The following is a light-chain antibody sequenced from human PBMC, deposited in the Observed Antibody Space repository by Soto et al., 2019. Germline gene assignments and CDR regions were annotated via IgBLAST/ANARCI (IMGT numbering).Light chain of an antibody. Sequence: QSVLTQPPSASGTPGQRVTISCSGSSSNIGSNTVNWYQQLPGTAPKLLIYSNNQRPSGVPDRFSGSTSGTSASLAISGLQSEDEADYYCAAWDDSLNAVVFGAGTKLTVL. CDR2: SNN. J-gene: IGLJ2*01. CDR1: SSNIGSNT. V-gene: IGLV1-44*01. CDR3: AAWDDSLNAVV.